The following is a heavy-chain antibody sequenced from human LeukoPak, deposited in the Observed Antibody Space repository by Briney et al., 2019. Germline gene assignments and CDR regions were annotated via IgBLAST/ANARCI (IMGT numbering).Heavy chain of an antibody. Sequence: SETLSLTRAVSGDSFSSHYWTWIRQPPGKGLEWIGYISYIGSINYNPSLKSRVTISIDTSKNQFSLKLSSVTAADTAVYYCARDLVTVTKGFDIWGQGTMVSVSS. J-gene: IGHJ3*02. D-gene: IGHD4-17*01. V-gene: IGHV4-59*11. CDR1: GDSFSSHY. CDR2: ISYIGSI. CDR3: ARDLVTVTKGFDI.